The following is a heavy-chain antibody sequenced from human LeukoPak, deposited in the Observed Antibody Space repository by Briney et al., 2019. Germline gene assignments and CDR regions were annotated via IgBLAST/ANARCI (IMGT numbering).Heavy chain of an antibody. J-gene: IGHJ3*02. V-gene: IGHV3-23*01. CDR1: GFTFSTYA. Sequence: PGGSLRLSCAASGFTFSTYAVSWVRQAPGKGLEWVSVSSGSGSSTYYADSVKGRFTISRDNSKNTLYLQMSSLRAEDTAVYYCAKRRVGGDAFDIWGQGTVVTVSS. CDR2: SSGSGSST. CDR3: AKRRVGGDAFDI. D-gene: IGHD4-23*01.